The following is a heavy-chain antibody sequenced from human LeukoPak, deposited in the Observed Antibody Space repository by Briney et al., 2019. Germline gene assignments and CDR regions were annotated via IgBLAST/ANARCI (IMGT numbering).Heavy chain of an antibody. D-gene: IGHD6-13*01. CDR3: ARHGTGYSSSWYYFDY. Sequence: SETLSLTCTVSGGSISSNSYYWGWIRQPPGKGLEWIGSIYYSGSTYYNPSLKSRVTISVGTSKNQFSLKLSSVTAADTAVYYCARHGTGYSSSWYYFDYWGQGTLVTVSS. J-gene: IGHJ4*02. CDR2: IYYSGST. CDR1: GGSISSNSYY. V-gene: IGHV4-39*01.